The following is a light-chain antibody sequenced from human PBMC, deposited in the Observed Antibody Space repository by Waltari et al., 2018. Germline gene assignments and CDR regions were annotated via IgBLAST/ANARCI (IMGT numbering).Light chain of an antibody. Sequence: SAPTQPASVSGSPGPSIPISCTGTSSDAGGYDLVPWHQQYPGKAPKVMIYVVNNLPSGVSNRFSGSKSGNTASLIISGLQADDEADYYCSSYTTSGTLVFGTGTKVTVL. J-gene: IGLJ1*01. V-gene: IGLV2-14*01. CDR2: VVN. CDR1: SSDAGGYDL. CDR3: SSYTTSGTLV.